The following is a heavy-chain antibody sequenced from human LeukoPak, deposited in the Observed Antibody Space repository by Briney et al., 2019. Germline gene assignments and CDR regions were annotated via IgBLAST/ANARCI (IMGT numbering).Heavy chain of an antibody. J-gene: IGHJ4*02. CDR2: INHSGST. V-gene: IGHV4-34*01. Sequence: SETLSLTCAVYGGSFSGYYWSWIRQPPGKGLEWIGEINHSGSTNYNPSLKSRVTISVDTSKNQFSLKLSSVTAADTAVYYCARDGYSYGLDYWGQGTLVAVSS. D-gene: IGHD5-18*01. CDR1: GGSFSGYY. CDR3: ARDGYSYGLDY.